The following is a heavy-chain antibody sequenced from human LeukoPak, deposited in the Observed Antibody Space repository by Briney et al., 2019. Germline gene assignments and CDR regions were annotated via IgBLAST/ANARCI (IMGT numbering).Heavy chain of an antibody. Sequence: GGSLRLSCAASGFTFSSYAMSWVRQAPGKGLEWVSAISGSGGSTYYADSVKSRFTISRDNSKNTLYLQMNSLRAEDTAVYYCAKLYYDFWSGYLCLDYWGQGTLVTVSS. CDR3: AKLYYDFWSGYLCLDY. V-gene: IGHV3-23*01. D-gene: IGHD3-3*01. CDR2: ISGSGGST. J-gene: IGHJ4*02. CDR1: GFTFSSYA.